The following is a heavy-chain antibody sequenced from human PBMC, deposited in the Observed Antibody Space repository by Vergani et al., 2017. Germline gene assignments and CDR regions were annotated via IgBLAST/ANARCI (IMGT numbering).Heavy chain of an antibody. Sequence: QVQLVQSGAEVKKPGSSVKVSCKASGGTFSSYAISWVRQAPGQGLEWMGRIIPIFGTANYAQKFQGRVTMTADESKSTAYMELSSLRAEDTAVYYCARATTRWLQFDAFDIWGQGTMVTVSS. CDR2: IIPIFGTA. V-gene: IGHV1-69*18. D-gene: IGHD5-24*01. J-gene: IGHJ3*02. CDR3: ARATTRWLQFDAFDI. CDR1: GGTFSSYA.